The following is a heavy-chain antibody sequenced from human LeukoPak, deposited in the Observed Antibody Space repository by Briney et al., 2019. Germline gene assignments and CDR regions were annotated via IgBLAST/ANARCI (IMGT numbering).Heavy chain of an antibody. CDR3: ARLSTAGYSSGWYPGY. CDR2: IYTSGST. Sequence: SETLSLTCTVSGGSISSYYWSWIRQPAGKGLEWIGRIYTSGSTNYNPSLKSRVTMSVDTSKNQFSLKLSSVTAADTAVYYCARLSTAGYSSGWYPGYWGQGTLVTVSS. CDR1: GGSISSYY. J-gene: IGHJ4*02. V-gene: IGHV4-4*07. D-gene: IGHD6-19*01.